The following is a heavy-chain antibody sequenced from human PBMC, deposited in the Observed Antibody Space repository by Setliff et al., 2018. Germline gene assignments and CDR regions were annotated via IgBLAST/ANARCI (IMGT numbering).Heavy chain of an antibody. V-gene: IGHV3-23*01. Sequence: LRLSCAASGFTFSSYAMSWVRQAPGKGLEWVSAISGSGGSTYYADSVKGRFTISRDNSKNTLYLQMNSLRAEDTAVYYCAKDSGYSGYYYVGYYFDYWGQGTLVTVSS. CDR3: AKDSGYSGYYYVGYYFDY. CDR1: GFTFSSYA. J-gene: IGHJ4*02. D-gene: IGHD3-22*01. CDR2: ISGSGGST.